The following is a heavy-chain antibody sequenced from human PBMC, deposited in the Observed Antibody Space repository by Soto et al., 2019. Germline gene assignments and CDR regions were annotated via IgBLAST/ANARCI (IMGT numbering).Heavy chain of an antibody. CDR2: ISYDGSNK. D-gene: IGHD1-26*01. CDR1: GFTFSSYA. V-gene: IGHV3-30-3*01. Sequence: QVQLVESGGGVVQPGRSLRLSCAASGFTFSSYAMHWVRQAPGKGLEWVAVISYDGSNKYYADSVKGRFTISRANSKNTLYLQMNSLRAEDTAVYYCAREWDELEAYFDYWGQGTLVTVSS. CDR3: AREWDELEAYFDY. J-gene: IGHJ4*02.